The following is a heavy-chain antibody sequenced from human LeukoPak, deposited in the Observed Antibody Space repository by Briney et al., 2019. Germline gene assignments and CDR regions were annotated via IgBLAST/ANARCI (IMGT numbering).Heavy chain of an antibody. V-gene: IGHV4-34*01. J-gene: IGHJ6*03. CDR1: GGSFSGYY. CDR3: ARGHSDLYYYYYMDV. D-gene: IGHD3-10*01. CDR2: INHSGST. Sequence: SETLSLTCAVYGGSFSGYYWSWIRQPPGKGLEWIGEINHSGSTNYNPSLKSRVTISVDTPKNQFSLKLSSVTAADTAVYYCARGHSDLYYYYYMDVWGKGTTVTVSS.